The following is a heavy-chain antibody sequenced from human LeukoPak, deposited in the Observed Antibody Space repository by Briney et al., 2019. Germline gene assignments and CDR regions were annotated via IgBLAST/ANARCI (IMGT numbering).Heavy chain of an antibody. CDR1: GGSFSGYY. CDR2: INYSGST. Sequence: SETLSLTCAVYGGSFSGYYWSWIRQPPGKGLEWIGEINYSGSTNYNPSLKSRVTILVDTSKNQFSLKLSSVTAADTAVYYCARLDSSGYYYFDYWGQGTLVTVSS. CDR3: ARLDSSGYYYFDY. V-gene: IGHV4-34*01. D-gene: IGHD3-22*01. J-gene: IGHJ4*02.